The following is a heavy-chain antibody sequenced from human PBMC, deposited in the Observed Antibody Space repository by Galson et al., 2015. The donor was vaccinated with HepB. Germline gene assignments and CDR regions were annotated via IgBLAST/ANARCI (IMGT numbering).Heavy chain of an antibody. J-gene: IGHJ6*02. Sequence: SLRLSCAASGFTFSSYWMHWVCQAPGKGLVWVSRINSDGSSTSYADSVKGRFTISRDNAKNTLYLQMNSLRAEDTAVYYCARDLGHSGYYYYGMDVWGQGTTVTVSS. CDR2: INSDGSST. CDR3: ARDLGHSGYYYYGMDV. V-gene: IGHV3-74*01. CDR1: GFTFSSYW. D-gene: IGHD1-26*01.